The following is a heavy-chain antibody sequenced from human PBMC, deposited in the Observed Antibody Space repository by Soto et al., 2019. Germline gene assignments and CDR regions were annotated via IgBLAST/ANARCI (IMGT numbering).Heavy chain of an antibody. J-gene: IGHJ3*02. D-gene: IGHD3-9*01. CDR2: VSYSDST. CDR3: ARLFPFYDVLTGSQLYAFDI. V-gene: IGHV4-59*01. Sequence: SETLSLTCTVSGGSINNLYWSCIGAPPEKRLVWIGYVSYSDSTNYNPSLKSRVTISVDTSKNQFSLKLSSVTAADTAVFYCARLFPFYDVLTGSQLYAFDIWGQGTMVTVSS. CDR1: GGSINNLY.